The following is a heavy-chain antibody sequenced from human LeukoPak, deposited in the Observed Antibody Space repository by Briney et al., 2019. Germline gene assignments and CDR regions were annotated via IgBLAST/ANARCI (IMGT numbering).Heavy chain of an antibody. CDR2: INPNSGNT. CDR3: ARRTSHDYRYYFDY. J-gene: IGHJ4*02. Sequence: ASVKVSCKASGYTFTSYDINWVRQATGQGLEWMGWINPNSGNTGYAQKFQGRVTMTRNTSISTAYMELSSLRSEDTAVYYCARRTSHDYRYYFDYWGQGTLVTVSS. D-gene: IGHD4-11*01. CDR1: GYTFTSYD. V-gene: IGHV1-8*02.